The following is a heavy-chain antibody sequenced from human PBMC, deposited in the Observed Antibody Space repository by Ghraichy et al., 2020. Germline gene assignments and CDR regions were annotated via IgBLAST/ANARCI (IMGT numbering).Heavy chain of an antibody. CDR3: ARRGTLLSPKNYGMDV. CDR1: GGSVSSGSYY. CDR2: IYYSGST. J-gene: IGHJ6*02. D-gene: IGHD2-2*01. Sequence: SETLSLTCTVSGGSVSSGSYYWSWIRQPPGKGLEWIGYIYYSGSTNYNPSLKSRVTISVDTSKNQFSLKLSSVTAADTAVYYCARRGTLLSPKNYGMDVWGQGTTVTVSS. V-gene: IGHV4-61*01.